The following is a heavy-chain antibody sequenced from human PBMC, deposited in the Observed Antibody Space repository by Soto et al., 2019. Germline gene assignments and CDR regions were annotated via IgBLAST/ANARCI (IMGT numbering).Heavy chain of an antibody. CDR2: VYWDDDK. D-gene: IGHD7-27*01. V-gene: IGHV2-5*02. CDR1: GFSLTTSGVG. J-gene: IGHJ4*02. CDR3: AHTQVKTGALHYFDY. Sequence: QITLKESGPTLVKPTETLTLTCTFSGFSLTTSGVGVGWIRQPPGMPLEWLALVYWDDDKRYSPSLESRLTNTKDTSQNQVVPTMTNLDPVDTAKYFCAHTQVKTGALHYFDYWGQGTLVTVSS.